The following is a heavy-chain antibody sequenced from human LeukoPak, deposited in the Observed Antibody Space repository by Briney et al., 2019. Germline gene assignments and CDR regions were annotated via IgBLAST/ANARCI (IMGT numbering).Heavy chain of an antibody. CDR1: GGSLSSYY. CDR2: IYTSGST. CDR3: ARARRQLWFGELLSNVDAFDI. Sequence: PSETLSLTCTVSGGSLSSYYWSWIRQPAGKGLEWIGRIYTSGSTNYNPSLKSRVTMSVDTSKNQFSLKLSSVTAADTAVYYCARARRQLWFGELLSNVDAFDIWGQGTMVTVSS. V-gene: IGHV4-4*07. D-gene: IGHD3-10*01. J-gene: IGHJ3*02.